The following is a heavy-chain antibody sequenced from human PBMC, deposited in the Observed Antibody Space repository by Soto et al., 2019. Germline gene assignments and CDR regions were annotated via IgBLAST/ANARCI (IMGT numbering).Heavy chain of an antibody. Sequence: ASVKVSCTASGYTFTSYGISWVRQAPGQGLEWMGWISAYNGNTNYAQKLQGRVTMTTDTSTSTAYMELRSLRSDDTAVYYCARAGRTIFGVVIDNDFDYWGQGTLVTVSS. J-gene: IGHJ4*02. V-gene: IGHV1-18*01. CDR3: ARAGRTIFGVVIDNDFDY. CDR2: ISAYNGNT. D-gene: IGHD3-3*01. CDR1: GYTFTSYG.